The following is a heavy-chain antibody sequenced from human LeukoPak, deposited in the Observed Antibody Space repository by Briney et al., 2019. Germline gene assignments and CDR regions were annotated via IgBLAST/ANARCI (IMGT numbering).Heavy chain of an antibody. CDR1: GDSVSSNSAA. J-gene: IGHJ4*02. CDR2: TYYRSKWYN. D-gene: IGHD6-13*01. Sequence: SQTLSLTCAISGDSVSSNSAAWHWIRQSPSRGLEWLGRTYYRSKWYNNYAISVKSRITINPDTSKNQFSLQLSSVTAADTAVYYCARGTGVWGSSSSSDYWGQGTLVTVSS. V-gene: IGHV6-1*01. CDR3: ARGTGVWGSSSSSDY.